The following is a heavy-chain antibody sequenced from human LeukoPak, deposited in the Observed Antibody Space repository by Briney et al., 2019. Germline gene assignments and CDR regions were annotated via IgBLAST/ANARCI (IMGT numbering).Heavy chain of an antibody. Sequence: GGSLRLSCAASGFTFSSYSLNWVRQAPGKGLEWAANIKQDGSEKYYVDSVKGRFTISRDNAKNSLYLQMNSLRAEDTAVYYCACVDFGVVPFDYWGQGTLVTVSS. V-gene: IGHV3-7*03. CDR2: IKQDGSEK. CDR1: GFTFSSYS. J-gene: IGHJ4*02. D-gene: IGHD3-3*01. CDR3: ACVDFGVVPFDY.